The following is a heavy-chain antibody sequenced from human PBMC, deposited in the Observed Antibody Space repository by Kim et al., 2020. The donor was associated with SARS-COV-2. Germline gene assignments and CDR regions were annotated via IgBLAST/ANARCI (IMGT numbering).Heavy chain of an antibody. D-gene: IGHD6-13*01. V-gene: IGHV4-59*01. J-gene: IGHJ4*02. CDR3: ARASYSSSWYYFAY. CDR1: GDSISSYY. CDR2: VYYSGST. Sequence: SETLSLTCTVSGDSISSYYWSWIRQPPGKGLEWIGYVYYSGSTSYNPSLTSRVTISVDTSKNQFSLKLSSATAADTAVYYCARASYSSSWYYFAYWGQGT.